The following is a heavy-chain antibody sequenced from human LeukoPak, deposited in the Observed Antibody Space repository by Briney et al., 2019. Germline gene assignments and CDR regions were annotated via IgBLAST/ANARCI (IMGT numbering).Heavy chain of an antibody. Sequence: PGGSLRLSCAASGFTFSSYSMNSVRQAPGKGLEWVSTISSSSSYIYYADSVKGRFTISRDNAKNSLYLQMNSLRAEDTAVYYCTRDLMDYDVSTGLHHYYMDVWGQGTTVTVSS. CDR1: GFTFSSYS. V-gene: IGHV3-21*01. J-gene: IGHJ6*02. D-gene: IGHD3-9*01. CDR2: ISSSSSYI. CDR3: TRDLMDYDVSTGLHHYYMDV.